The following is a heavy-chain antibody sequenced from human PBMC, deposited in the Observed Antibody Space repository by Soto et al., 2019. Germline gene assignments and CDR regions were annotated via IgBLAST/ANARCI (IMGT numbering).Heavy chain of an antibody. Sequence: QVQLVQSGAEVKKPGSSVKVSCKASGGTFSSYTISWVRQAPGQGLEWMGRIIPILGIANYAQKFQGRVTITADKSTSTAYMELSSLTSEDTAVYYCASIGIDVPAAILGAFDIWGQGTMVTVSS. CDR1: GGTFSSYT. D-gene: IGHD2-2*02. V-gene: IGHV1-69*02. CDR2: IIPILGIA. CDR3: ASIGIDVPAAILGAFDI. J-gene: IGHJ3*02.